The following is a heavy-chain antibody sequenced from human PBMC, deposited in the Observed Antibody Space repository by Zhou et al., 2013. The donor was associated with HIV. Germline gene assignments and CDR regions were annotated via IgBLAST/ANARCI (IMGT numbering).Heavy chain of an antibody. CDR2: TNPNSGNT. J-gene: IGHJ6*03. CDR1: GYTLTDFG. Sequence: QVQLVQSGPEVKRPGASVKVSCKASGYTLTDFGISWVRQATGQGLEWMGWTNPNSGNTGYAQKFQGRVTITRNTSISTAYMELSSLRSEDTAVYYCARGLRVSTWHNRALYYYYYMDVWGKGTTVTVSS. D-gene: IGHD2-2*01. CDR3: ARGLRVSTWHNRALYYYYYMDV. V-gene: IGHV1-8*03.